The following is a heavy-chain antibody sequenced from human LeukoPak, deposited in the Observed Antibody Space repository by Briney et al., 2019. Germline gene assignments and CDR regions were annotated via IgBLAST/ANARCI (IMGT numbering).Heavy chain of an antibody. CDR3: ARGIGSYFNSYYFDY. D-gene: IGHD1-26*01. CDR2: IIPIFGTA. CDR1: GYTFTGYY. J-gene: IGHJ4*02. Sequence: GASVKVSCKAFGYTFTGYYMHWVRQAPGQGLEWMGGIIPIFGTANYAQKFQGRVTITADKSTSTAYMELSSLRSEDTAVYYCARGIGSYFNSYYFDYWGQGTLVTVSS. V-gene: IGHV1-69*06.